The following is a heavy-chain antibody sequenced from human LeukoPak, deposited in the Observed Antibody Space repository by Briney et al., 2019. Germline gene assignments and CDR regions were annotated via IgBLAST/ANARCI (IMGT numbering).Heavy chain of an antibody. CDR1: GFTCSSYS. D-gene: IGHD6-13*01. CDR3: ARGAAAGPFDY. CDR2: ISSSSSYI. Sequence: GGSLRLSCAASGFTCSSYSMNWVRQAPGKGLEWVSSISSSSSYIYYADSVKGRFTISRDNAKNSLYLQMNSLRAEDTAVYYCARGAAAGPFDYWGQGTLVTVSS. V-gene: IGHV3-21*01. J-gene: IGHJ4*02.